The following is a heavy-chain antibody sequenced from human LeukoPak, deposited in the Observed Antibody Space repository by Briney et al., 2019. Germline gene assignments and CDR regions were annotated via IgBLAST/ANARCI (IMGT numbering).Heavy chain of an antibody. J-gene: IGHJ4*02. CDR1: GYRFSSYW. D-gene: IGHD3-22*01. CDR3: ARRSDSSGSYDY. V-gene: IGHV5-51*01. Sequence: GESLQISCEGSGYRFSSYWIAWVRQMPGKDLEWMGIIYPDDSDTKYSPSFQGQVTISADKSISTAYLQWSSLKASDIAMYYCARRSDSSGSYDYWGQGTLVTVSS. CDR2: IYPDDSDT.